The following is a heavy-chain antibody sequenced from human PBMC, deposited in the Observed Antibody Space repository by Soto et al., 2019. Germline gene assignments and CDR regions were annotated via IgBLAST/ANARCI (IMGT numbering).Heavy chain of an antibody. CDR1: GFTFTSSA. CDR2: IVVGSGNT. D-gene: IGHD3-3*01. V-gene: IGHV1-58*01. CDR3: ATRSCWDVYYYYGMDV. J-gene: IGHJ6*02. Sequence: GASVKVSCKASGFTFTSSAVQWVRQARGQRLEWIGWIVVGSGNTNYAQKFQERVTITRDMSTSTAYMELSSLRSEDTAVYYCATRSCWDVYYYYGMDVWGQGTTVTVSS.